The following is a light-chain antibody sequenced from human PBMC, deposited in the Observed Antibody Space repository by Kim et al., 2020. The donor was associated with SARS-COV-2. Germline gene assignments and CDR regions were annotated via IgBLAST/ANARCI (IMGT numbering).Light chain of an antibody. V-gene: IGKV3-11*01. CDR3: QQRTGWPPALT. Sequence: PGEGASPSCRASHSVDINLAWYQQTPGQPPRLLIYDAAIRATGVPTRFSGSGSGTDFTLTISSLEAEDFAIYYCQQRTGWPPALTFGGGTKVDIK. CDR2: DAA. CDR1: HSVDIN. J-gene: IGKJ4*01.